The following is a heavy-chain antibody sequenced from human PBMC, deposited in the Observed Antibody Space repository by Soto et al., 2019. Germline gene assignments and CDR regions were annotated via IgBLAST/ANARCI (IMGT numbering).Heavy chain of an antibody. CDR2: ISYDGSNK. V-gene: IGHV3-30*18. Sequence: QAGGSLRLSCAASGFTFSSYGMHWVRQAPGKGLEWVAVISYDGSNKYYADSVKGRFTISRDNSKNTLYLQMNSLRAEDTAVYYCAKDLRDLVYYFDYWGQGTLVTASS. J-gene: IGHJ4*02. D-gene: IGHD6-6*01. CDR1: GFTFSSYG. CDR3: AKDLRDLVYYFDY.